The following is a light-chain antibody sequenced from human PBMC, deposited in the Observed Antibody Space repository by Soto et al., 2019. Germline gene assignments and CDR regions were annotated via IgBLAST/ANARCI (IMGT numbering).Light chain of an antibody. Sequence: QAVVTQPPSVSGAPGQRVTISCTGSSSNIGAPYDVHWYQQLPGTAPTLLIFVNNNRPSGGPDRFSGSEYGTSVALAITGVQAEEEADDYCQPYDSSLSGVVFGGGTKLTVL. J-gene: IGLJ2*01. CDR1: SSNIGAPYD. CDR2: VNN. V-gene: IGLV1-40*01. CDR3: QPYDSSLSGVV.